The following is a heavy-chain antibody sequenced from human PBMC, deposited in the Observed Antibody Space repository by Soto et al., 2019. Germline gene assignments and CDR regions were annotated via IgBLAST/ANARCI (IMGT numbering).Heavy chain of an antibody. CDR1: GYTFTGYY. Sequence: ASVKVSCKASGYTFTGYYMHWVRQAPGQGLEWMGWINPNSGGTSYAQKLQGRVTMTSDTSTSIVYMELSSLRSDDTAVYYCTRTFISSQDVFDLSGQGTLVTVSS. CDR3: TRTFISSQDVFDL. CDR2: INPNSGGT. V-gene: IGHV1-2*02. J-gene: IGHJ4*02. D-gene: IGHD6-13*01.